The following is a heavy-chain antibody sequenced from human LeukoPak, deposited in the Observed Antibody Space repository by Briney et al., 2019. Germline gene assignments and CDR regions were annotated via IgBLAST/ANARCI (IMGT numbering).Heavy chain of an antibody. CDR1: GFTFSDYY. Sequence: GSLRLSCAASGFTFSDYYMSWIRKAPGKGLEWVSYISSSGSTIYYADSVKGRFTISRDDAKNSLYLQMNSLRAEDTAVYYCRGFSSGWNFDYWGQGTLVTVSS. CDR3: RGFSSGWNFDY. V-gene: IGHV3-11*01. CDR2: ISSSGSTI. D-gene: IGHD6-19*01. J-gene: IGHJ4*02.